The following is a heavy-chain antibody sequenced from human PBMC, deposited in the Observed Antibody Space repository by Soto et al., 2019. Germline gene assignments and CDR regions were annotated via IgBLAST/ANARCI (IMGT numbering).Heavy chain of an antibody. CDR1: GYTFTGYY. D-gene: IGHD3-22*01. Sequence: ASVKVSCKASGYTFTGYYMHWVRQAPGQGLEWMGWINPNSGGTNYAQKFQGRVTMTRDTSINTAFLELSRLRSDDTAVYYCARGPRIAMIVVVANIDYWGQVTLVPVSS. V-gene: IGHV1-2*02. J-gene: IGHJ4*02. CDR3: ARGPRIAMIVVVANIDY. CDR2: INPNSGGT.